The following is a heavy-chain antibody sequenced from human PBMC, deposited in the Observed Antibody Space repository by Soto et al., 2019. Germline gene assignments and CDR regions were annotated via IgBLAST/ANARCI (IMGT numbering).Heavy chain of an antibody. CDR3: ARKAWVRFDY. J-gene: IGHJ4*02. CDR2: VFHTGNT. D-gene: IGHD7-27*01. CDR1: GDSMTRSIW. Sequence: PSETLSLTCAVSGDSMTRSIWWTWVRQPPGKGLEWIGEVFHTGNTNYNPSLKSRVTMSVDKSTNEFALKVTSVTDADTGIYYCARKAWVRFDYWGQGALVTVSS. V-gene: IGHV4-4*02.